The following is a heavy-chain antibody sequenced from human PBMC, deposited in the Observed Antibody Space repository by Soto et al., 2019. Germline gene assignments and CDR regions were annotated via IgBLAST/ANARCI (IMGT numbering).Heavy chain of an antibody. J-gene: IGHJ6*02. CDR2: ISGSGGST. CDR3: AKGSPDYYYYGMDV. Sequence: PGGSLRLSCAASGFTFSSYWMHWVRQAPGKRLEWVSAISGSGGSTYYADSVKGRFTISRDNSKNTLYLQMNSLRAEDTAVYYCAKGSPDYYYYGMDVWGQGTTVTVSS. CDR1: GFTFSSYW. V-gene: IGHV3-23*01.